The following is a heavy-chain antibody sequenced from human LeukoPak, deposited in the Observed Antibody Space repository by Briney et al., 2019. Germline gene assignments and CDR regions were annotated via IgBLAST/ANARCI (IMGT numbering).Heavy chain of an antibody. V-gene: IGHV3-30*02. CDR2: IRYDGSNK. CDR3: ARGSSSSKYYYYYYYMDV. Sequence: GGSLRLSCAASGFTFSSYGMHWVRQAPGKGLEWVAFIRYDGSNKYYADSVRGRFTISRDNSKNTLYLQMNSPRAEDTAVYYCARGSSSSKYYYYYYYMDVWGKGTTVTVSS. J-gene: IGHJ6*03. D-gene: IGHD6-13*01. CDR1: GFTFSSYG.